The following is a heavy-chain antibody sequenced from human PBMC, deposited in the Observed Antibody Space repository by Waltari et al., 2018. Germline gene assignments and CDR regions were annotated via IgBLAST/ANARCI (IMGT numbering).Heavy chain of an antibody. CDR1: GGSFSGYS. D-gene: IGHD6-13*01. J-gene: IGHJ6*03. CDR3: ARRRSSWGGYYYMDV. CDR2: INHSGST. V-gene: IGHV4-34*01. Sequence: QVQLQQWGAGLLKPSETLSLTCAVYGGSFSGYSWSWIRQPPGKGLEWIGEINHSGSTNYNPSLKSRVTISVDTSKNQFSLKLSSVTAADTAVYYCARRRSSWGGYYYMDVWGKGTTVTVSS.